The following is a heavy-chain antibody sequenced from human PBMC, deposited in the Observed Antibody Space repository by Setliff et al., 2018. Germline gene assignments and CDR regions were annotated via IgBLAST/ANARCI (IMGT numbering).Heavy chain of an antibody. Sequence: ASVKVSCKAVGYTFLSYGLSWVRQAPGQGLEWMGWISAYNGNTNYAQKLQGRVTMTTDTSTSTAYMELRSLRSDDTAVYYCARVSLQQLAGGLSFQHWGQGTLVTVSS. D-gene: IGHD6-13*01. CDR3: ARVSLQQLAGGLSFQH. CDR1: GYTFLSYG. V-gene: IGHV1-18*01. CDR2: ISAYNGNT. J-gene: IGHJ1*01.